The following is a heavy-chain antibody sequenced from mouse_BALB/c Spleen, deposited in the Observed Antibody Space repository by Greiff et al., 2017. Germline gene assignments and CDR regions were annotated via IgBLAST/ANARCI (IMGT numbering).Heavy chain of an antibody. CDR2: FYPGSGSI. Sequence: VQGVESGAELVKPGASVKLSCKASGYTFTEYIIHWVKQRSGQGLEWIGWFYPGSGSIKYNEKFKDKATLTADKSSSTVYMELSRLTSEDSAVYFCARHATARATTWFAYWGQGTLVTVSA. V-gene: IGHV1-62-2*01. D-gene: IGHD3-2*01. CDR3: ARHATARATTWFAY. CDR1: GYTFTEYI. J-gene: IGHJ3*01.